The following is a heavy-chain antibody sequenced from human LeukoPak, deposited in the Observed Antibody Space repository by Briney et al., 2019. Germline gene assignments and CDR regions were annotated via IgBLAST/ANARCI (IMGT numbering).Heavy chain of an antibody. Sequence: GGSLRLSCAASGFTFSSYWMHWVRQAPGKGLEWVAVISYDGSNKYYADSVKGRFTISRDNSKNTLYLQMDSLRAEDTAVYYCARARSGWGYYYYMDVWGKGTTATVSS. CDR2: ISYDGSNK. J-gene: IGHJ6*03. CDR1: GFTFSSYW. CDR3: ARARSGWGYYYYMDV. D-gene: IGHD6-19*01. V-gene: IGHV3-30*14.